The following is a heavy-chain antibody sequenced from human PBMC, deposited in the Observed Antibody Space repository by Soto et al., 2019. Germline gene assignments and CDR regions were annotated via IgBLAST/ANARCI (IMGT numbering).Heavy chain of an antibody. V-gene: IGHV1-18*01. J-gene: IGHJ6*02. CDR3: ARAGAAPYYYYGMAV. D-gene: IGHD2-15*01. CDR1: GYTFSTSG. CDR2: ISTYNGDT. Sequence: QVQLVQSGAEVRKPGASVKVSCKASGYTFSTSGMSWLRQAPGQGLEWMGGISTYNGDTNDAPKFQDRVTMTSDTSTSTVYMELRSLRSDDTAVYYCARAGAAPYYYYGMAVWGQGTRVTVSS.